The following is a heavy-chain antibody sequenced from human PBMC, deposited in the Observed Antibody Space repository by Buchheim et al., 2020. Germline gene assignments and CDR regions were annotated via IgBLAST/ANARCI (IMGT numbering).Heavy chain of an antibody. J-gene: IGHJ4*02. CDR3: STTRRGWYGVGDY. CDR2: IDHSGTT. Sequence: QLQLQESGPGLVKPSETLALTCTVSGGSISSSSYFWGWVRQPPGKGLEWIGSIDHSGTTYYNPSLMNRVSVSKDTSKYQFSLIVRSVTAADTAVYYCSTTRRGWYGVGDYWGRGTL. CDR1: GGSISSSSYF. D-gene: IGHD2-15*01. V-gene: IGHV4-39*01.